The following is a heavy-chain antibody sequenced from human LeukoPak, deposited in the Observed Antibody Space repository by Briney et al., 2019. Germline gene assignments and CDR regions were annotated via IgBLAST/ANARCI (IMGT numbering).Heavy chain of an antibody. CDR1: GFVFSSYW. CDR3: ATICSTSCYGYYMDV. J-gene: IGHJ6*03. D-gene: IGHD2-2*01. Sequence: GGSLRLSCAASGFVFSSYWMSWVRQAPGKGLEWVANIKHDGSDKYYVDSVTGRFTISRDNAKNSLSLQMNSLRVEGTAVYYCATICSTSCYGYYMDVWGKGTTVTVSS. CDR2: IKHDGSDK. V-gene: IGHV3-7*01.